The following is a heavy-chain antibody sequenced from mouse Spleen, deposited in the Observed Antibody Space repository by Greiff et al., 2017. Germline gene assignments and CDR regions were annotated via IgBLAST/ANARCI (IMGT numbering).Heavy chain of an antibody. CDR1: GYTFTSYW. Sequence: VQLQQSGAELVKPGASVKVSCKASGYTFTSYWMHWVKQRPGQGLEWIGRIHPSDSDTNYNQKFKGKATLTVDKSSSTAYMQLSSLTSEDSAVYYCAMGNWDAAWFAYWGQGTLVTVSA. V-gene: IGHV1-74*01. D-gene: IGHD4-1*01. J-gene: IGHJ3*01. CDR3: AMGNWDAAWFAY. CDR2: IHPSDSDT.